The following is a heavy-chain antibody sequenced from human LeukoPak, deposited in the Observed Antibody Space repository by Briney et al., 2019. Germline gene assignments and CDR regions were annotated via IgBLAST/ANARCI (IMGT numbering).Heavy chain of an antibody. CDR2: ISSSSSYI. J-gene: IGHJ3*02. D-gene: IGHD2-8*01. Sequence: GGSLRLSCAASGFTFSSYWMHWVRHAPGKGLEWVSSISSSSSYIYYADSVKGRFTISRDNAKNSLYLQMNSLRAEDTAVYYCARDSRMSAFDIWGQGTMVTVSS. CDR1: GFTFSSYW. CDR3: ARDSRMSAFDI. V-gene: IGHV3-21*01.